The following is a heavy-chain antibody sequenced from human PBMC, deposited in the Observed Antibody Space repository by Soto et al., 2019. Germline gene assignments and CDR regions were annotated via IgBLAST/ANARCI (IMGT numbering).Heavy chain of an antibody. CDR1: GFTFSNYG. Sequence: QVQLVESGGGVVQPGRSLRLSCAASGFTFSNYGMHWVRQAPGKGLEWGSVIWYDGSKEYYADSVKGRFTISRDNSKNTLYLQMNSLRAEDTAVYYCGRVQGRCYGSGSYDGLDVWGQGTTVTVSS. J-gene: IGHJ6*02. V-gene: IGHV3-33*01. CDR3: GRVQGRCYGSGSYDGLDV. D-gene: IGHD3-10*01. CDR2: IWYDGSKE.